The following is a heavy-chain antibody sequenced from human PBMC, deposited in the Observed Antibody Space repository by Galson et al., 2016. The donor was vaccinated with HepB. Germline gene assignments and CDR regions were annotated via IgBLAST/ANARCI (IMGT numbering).Heavy chain of an antibody. D-gene: IGHD6-19*01. Sequence: SETLSLTCTVSNGSITKGTYYWGWIRQSPGNGLEWIGTIYHSGATYYNPPLERRVPISVDTSKNQFSLKLTSVTAADTAVYFCARQSHSSGWYHDWGQGTLVTVSS. V-gene: IGHV4-39*01. CDR1: NGSITKGTYY. CDR3: ARQSHSSGWYHD. CDR2: IYHSGAT. J-gene: IGHJ4*02.